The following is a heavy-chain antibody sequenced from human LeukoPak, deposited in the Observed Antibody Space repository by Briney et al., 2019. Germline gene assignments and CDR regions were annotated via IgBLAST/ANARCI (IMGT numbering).Heavy chain of an antibody. CDR2: IYYSGST. CDR3: ARVRGSGSYYLGSYYYYMDV. J-gene: IGHJ6*03. CDR1: GGSISIYY. Sequence: SETLSLTCSVSGGSISIYYWSWIRQPPGKGLEWIGYIYYSGSTNYNPSLKSRVTISVDTSKNQFSLKLSSVTAADTAVYYCARVRGSGSYYLGSYYYYMDVWGKGTTVTVSS. V-gene: IGHV4-59*01. D-gene: IGHD3-10*01.